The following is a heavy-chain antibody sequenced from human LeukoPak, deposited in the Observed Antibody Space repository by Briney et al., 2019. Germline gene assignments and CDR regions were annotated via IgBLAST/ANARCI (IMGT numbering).Heavy chain of an antibody. V-gene: IGHV3-30-3*01. CDR1: GFTFSSYA. CDR2: ISYDGSNK. Sequence: GGSLRLSCAASGFTFSSYAMHWVRQAPGKGLEWVAVISYDGSNKYYADSVKGRFTISRDNSKNTLYLQMNSLRAEDTAVYYCARAHITMIVVVQYYFDYWGQGTLVTVSS. D-gene: IGHD3-22*01. J-gene: IGHJ4*02. CDR3: ARAHITMIVVVQYYFDY.